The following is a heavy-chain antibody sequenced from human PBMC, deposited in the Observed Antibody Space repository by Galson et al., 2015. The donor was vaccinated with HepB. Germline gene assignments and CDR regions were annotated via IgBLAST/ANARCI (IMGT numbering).Heavy chain of an antibody. Sequence: SLRLSCAASGFTFSSYGMHWVRQAPGKGLEWVAFIRYDGSNKYYADSVKGRFTISRDNSKNTLYLQMNSLRAEDTAVYYCAKDIFRGGSYRYFDYWGQGTLVTVSS. J-gene: IGHJ4*02. V-gene: IGHV3-30*02. D-gene: IGHD1-26*01. CDR2: IRYDGSNK. CDR3: AKDIFRGGSYRYFDY. CDR1: GFTFSSYG.